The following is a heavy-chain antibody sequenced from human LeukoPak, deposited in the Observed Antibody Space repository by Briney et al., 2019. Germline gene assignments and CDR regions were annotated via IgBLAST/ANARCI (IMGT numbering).Heavy chain of an antibody. CDR3: ARDGTYSGYDPYYYGMDV. D-gene: IGHD5-12*01. J-gene: IGHJ6*02. Sequence: ASVKVSCKASGGTFSSYAISWVRQAPGQGLEWMGGIIPIFGTANYAQKFQGRVMITADESTSTAYMELSSLRSEDTAVYYCARDGTYSGYDPYYYGMDVWGQGTTVTVSS. V-gene: IGHV1-69*13. CDR1: GGTFSSYA. CDR2: IIPIFGTA.